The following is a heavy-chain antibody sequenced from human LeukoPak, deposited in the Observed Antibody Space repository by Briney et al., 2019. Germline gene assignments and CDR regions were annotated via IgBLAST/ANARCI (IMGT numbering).Heavy chain of an antibody. D-gene: IGHD6-6*01. J-gene: IGHJ4*02. CDR1: GGSISSYY. CDR2: IYYSGST. V-gene: IGHV4-59*01. CDR3: ARAMSIAARLQTIFDY. Sequence: PSETLSLTCTVSGGSISSYYWSWIRQPPGKGLEWIGYIYYSGSTSYNPSLKSRVTISVDTSKNQFSLKLSSVTAAGTAVYYCARAMSIAARLQTIFDYWGQGTLVTVSS.